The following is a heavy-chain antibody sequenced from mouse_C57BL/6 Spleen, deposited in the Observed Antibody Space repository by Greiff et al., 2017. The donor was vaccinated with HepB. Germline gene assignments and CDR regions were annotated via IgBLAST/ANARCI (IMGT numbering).Heavy chain of an antibody. J-gene: IGHJ1*03. Sequence: VKVVESGAELARPGASVKLSCKASGYTFTSYGISWVKQRTGQGLEWIGEIYPRSGNTYYNEKFKGKATLTADKSSSTAYMELRSLTSEDSAVYFCARYDTTVVEENWYFDVWGTGTTVTVSS. CDR2: IYPRSGNT. CDR1: GYTFTSYG. CDR3: ARYDTTVVEENWYFDV. V-gene: IGHV1-81*01. D-gene: IGHD1-1*01.